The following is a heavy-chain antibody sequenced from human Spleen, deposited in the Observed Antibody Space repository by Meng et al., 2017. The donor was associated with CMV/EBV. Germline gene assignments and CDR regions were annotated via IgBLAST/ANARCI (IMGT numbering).Heavy chain of an antibody. V-gene: IGHV1-2*02. D-gene: IGHD1-1*01. Sequence: SVKVSCKVAGDTFSDYTIAWVRQAPGQGLEWMGWINPNTGGTNYAQRFQGRVTMTRDTSISTAYMELSRLRSDDTAVYYCASSVQLVWGQGTLVTVSS. CDR1: GDTFSDYT. CDR2: INPNTGGT. J-gene: IGHJ4*02. CDR3: ASSVQLV.